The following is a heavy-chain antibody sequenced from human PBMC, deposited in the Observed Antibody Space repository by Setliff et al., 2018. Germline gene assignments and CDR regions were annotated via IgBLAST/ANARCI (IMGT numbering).Heavy chain of an antibody. V-gene: IGHV3-23*03. D-gene: IGHD3-16*02. CDR2: IYSGGGST. J-gene: IGHJ4*02. Sequence: GGSLRLSCAAFGFTFSNYAMNWVRQAPGKGLEWVSLIYSGGGSTFYADSVKGRFTISRDNSKNTLYLQMNSLRAEDTAVYYGARDIVPSYWGQGTMVTVSS. CDR3: ARDIVPSY. CDR1: GFTFSNYA.